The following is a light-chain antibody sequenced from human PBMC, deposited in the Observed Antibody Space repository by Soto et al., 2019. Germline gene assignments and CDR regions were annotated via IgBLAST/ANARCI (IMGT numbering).Light chain of an antibody. V-gene: IGKV1-5*01. CDR2: DAS. Sequence: IQMTQSPSTLSASVGDRVTITCRASHNIERWMAWYQQKPGKAPSLLIFDASTLHSGVPSRFSGSGSGTEFTLTISSLQPDDFATYYCQQYNSYPLTFGGGTKVDI. CDR1: HNIERW. CDR3: QQYNSYPLT. J-gene: IGKJ4*01.